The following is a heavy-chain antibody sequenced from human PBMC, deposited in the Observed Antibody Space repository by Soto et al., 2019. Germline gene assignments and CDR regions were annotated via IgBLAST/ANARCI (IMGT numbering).Heavy chain of an antibody. CDR2: IYPGDSET. CDR1: GYNFTTFW. J-gene: IGHJ4*02. Sequence: GESLKISCKGSGYNFTTFWIGWVRQMPGKGLEWMGIIYPGDSETKYSPDFEGQVTIPADRSTNTAYLQWRSLRASDTAMYYCARLGFPGAIYFDSWGLGTLVTVSS. CDR3: ARLGFPGAIYFDS. V-gene: IGHV5-51*01.